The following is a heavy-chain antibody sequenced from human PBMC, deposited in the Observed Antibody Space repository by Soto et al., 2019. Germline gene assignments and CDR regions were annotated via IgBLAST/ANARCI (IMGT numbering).Heavy chain of an antibody. Sequence: GGSLRLSCAASGFTFSSYAMSWVRQAPGKGLEWVSYISSSSSTIYYADSVKGRFTISRDNAKNSLYLQMNSLRDEDTAVYYCARGPHGDYANWFDPWGQGTLVTVSS. CDR2: ISSSSSTI. J-gene: IGHJ5*02. D-gene: IGHD4-17*01. V-gene: IGHV3-48*02. CDR1: GFTFSSYA. CDR3: ARGPHGDYANWFDP.